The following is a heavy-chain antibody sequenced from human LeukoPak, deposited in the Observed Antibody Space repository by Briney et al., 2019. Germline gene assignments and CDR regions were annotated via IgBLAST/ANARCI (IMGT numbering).Heavy chain of an antibody. CDR1: GFTFSSYG. Sequence: GRSLRLSCAASGFTFSSYGMHWVRQAPGKGREGVAVIWYDGSNKYYADSVEGRFTISRDNSKNTLYLQMNSLRAEDTAVYYCAEDGEYYYGSGKNYYYMDVWGKGTTVTVSS. V-gene: IGHV3-33*06. CDR2: IWYDGSNK. D-gene: IGHD3-10*01. CDR3: AEDGEYYYGSGKNYYYMDV. J-gene: IGHJ6*03.